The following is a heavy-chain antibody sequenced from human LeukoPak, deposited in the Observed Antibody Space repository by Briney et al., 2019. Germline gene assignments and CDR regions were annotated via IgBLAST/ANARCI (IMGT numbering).Heavy chain of an antibody. D-gene: IGHD3-22*01. Sequence: SETLSLTCTVAGGSISTDDWWTWLRQPPGKGLEWIGEIYQRGTTNYNPSLKSRVTMSLDKSKNQFSLKLNSVTAADTAVYYCARRNYYDSSGYWVTWGQGTLVTVSP. V-gene: IGHV4-4*02. CDR2: IYQRGTT. CDR1: GGSISTDDW. J-gene: IGHJ5*02. CDR3: ARRNYYDSSGYWVT.